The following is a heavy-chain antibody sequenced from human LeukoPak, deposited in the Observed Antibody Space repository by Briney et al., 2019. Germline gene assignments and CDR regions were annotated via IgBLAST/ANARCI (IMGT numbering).Heavy chain of an antibody. V-gene: IGHV1-46*01. J-gene: IGHJ4*02. CDR3: SRALNSGYQLTPFDD. D-gene: IGHD3-22*01. CDR1: GYTFTSYY. CDR2: INPSGGST. Sequence: GASVKVSCKASGYTFTSYYMHWLRQAPGQGLEWMGIINPSGGSTSYEQKFQGRVTMIRAKYTSTVYIQLCSMRSEDTAAYYCSRALNSGYQLTPFDDWGQGSLVTVSA.